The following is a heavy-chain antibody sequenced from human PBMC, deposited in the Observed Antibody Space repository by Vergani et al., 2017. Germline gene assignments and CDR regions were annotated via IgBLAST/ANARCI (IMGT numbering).Heavy chain of an antibody. V-gene: IGHV3-21*01. CDR2: ISSSSSYI. CDR3: ARDGGLWFGELSGYYGMDV. D-gene: IGHD3-10*01. Sequence: EVQLVESGGGLVKPGGSLRLSCAASGFTFSSYSMNWVRQAPGKGLEWVSSISSSSSYIYYADSVKGRFTISRDNAKNSLYLQMNSLRAEDTAVYYCARDGGLWFGELSGYYGMDVWGQGTMVTVSS. J-gene: IGHJ6*02. CDR1: GFTFSSYS.